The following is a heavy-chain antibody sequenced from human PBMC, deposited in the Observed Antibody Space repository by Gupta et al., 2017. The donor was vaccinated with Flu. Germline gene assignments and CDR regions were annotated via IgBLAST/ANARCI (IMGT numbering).Heavy chain of an antibody. Sequence: EVQLLESGGGLVQPGGSLRLSCAASGFTFSNYAMSWVRQAPGKGLEWVAAMSGSGGRTYYADSVKGRFTISRDNSKNTVYLQMNSLRAEATAVYYCAKGSFSSGTYGLDVWGQGTTVTVSS. J-gene: IGHJ6*02. D-gene: IGHD1-1*01. V-gene: IGHV3-23*01. CDR3: AKGSFSSGTYGLDV. CDR1: GFTFSNYA. CDR2: MSGSGGRT.